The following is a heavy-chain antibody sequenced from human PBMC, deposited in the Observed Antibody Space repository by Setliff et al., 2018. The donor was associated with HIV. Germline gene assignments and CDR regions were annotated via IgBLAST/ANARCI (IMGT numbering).Heavy chain of an antibody. V-gene: IGHV1-18*01. CDR2: ISGDNGDT. J-gene: IGHJ4*02. D-gene: IGHD1-20*01. Sequence: ASVKVSCKASGYTFSNYGISWLRQAPGQGPEWMGWISGDNGDTNYAQKFQGRLTMTIDTSASTAYMESTSLGSDDTAVYYCATRLYPYDTGRQYNALGHFESWGQGTLVTVSS. CDR3: ATRLYPYDTGRQYNALGHFES. CDR1: GYTFSNYG.